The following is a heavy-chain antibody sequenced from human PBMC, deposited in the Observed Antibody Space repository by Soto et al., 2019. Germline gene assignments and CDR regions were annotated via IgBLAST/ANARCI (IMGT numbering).Heavy chain of an antibody. Sequence: EVQLVESGGGLVQPGRSLRLSCAASGFTFDDYAMHWVRQAPGKGLEWVSGISWNSGSIGYADSVKGRFTISRDNAKNSLYLQMNSLRAEDTALYYCAKGSGYETSYYFDYWGQGTLVTVSS. CDR1: GFTFDDYA. J-gene: IGHJ4*02. V-gene: IGHV3-9*01. CDR2: ISWNSGSI. D-gene: IGHD5-12*01. CDR3: AKGSGYETSYYFDY.